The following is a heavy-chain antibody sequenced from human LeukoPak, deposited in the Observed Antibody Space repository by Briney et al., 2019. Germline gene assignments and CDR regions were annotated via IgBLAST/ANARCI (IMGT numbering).Heavy chain of an antibody. J-gene: IGHJ4*02. Sequence: PGGSLRLSCAASGFTFSSYWMSWVRQAPGKGLEWVAHIKQDGSEKYYVDSVKGRFTISRDNAKNSLYLQMNSLRAEDTAVYYCARGLDIVVVVAATTAIDYWGQGTLVTVSS. V-gene: IGHV3-7*03. CDR2: IKQDGSEK. CDR1: GFTFSSYW. D-gene: IGHD2-15*01. CDR3: ARGLDIVVVVAATTAIDY.